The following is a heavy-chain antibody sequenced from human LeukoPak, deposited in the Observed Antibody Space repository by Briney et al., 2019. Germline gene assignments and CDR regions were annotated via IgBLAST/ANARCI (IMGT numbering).Heavy chain of an antibody. CDR1: RGSFSVYY. D-gene: IGHD1-26*01. J-gene: IGHJ3*02. Sequence: PSETLSLTRAVYRGSFSVYYWSWIRQPPGRGLECIGEIKHIGSTNYNPSLKSRVTISIDTSKKQFSLKVSSVTDADTAVYYCAREMEVGQYDAFDIWGQGEMVTVSS. CDR3: AREMEVGQYDAFDI. V-gene: IGHV4-34*01. CDR2: IKHIGST.